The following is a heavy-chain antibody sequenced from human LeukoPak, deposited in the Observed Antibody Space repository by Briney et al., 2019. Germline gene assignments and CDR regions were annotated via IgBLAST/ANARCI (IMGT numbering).Heavy chain of an antibody. CDR1: GFTFSSYG. J-gene: IGHJ3*02. CDR3: TTDYYGSGSYPDAFDI. V-gene: IGHV3-33*01. D-gene: IGHD3-10*01. Sequence: GGSLRLSCAASGFTFSSYGMHWVRQAPGKGLEWVAVIWYDGSNKYYADSVKGRFTISRDNSKNTLYLQMNSLRAEDTAVYYCTTDYYGSGSYPDAFDIWGRRTMVTVSS. CDR2: IWYDGSNK.